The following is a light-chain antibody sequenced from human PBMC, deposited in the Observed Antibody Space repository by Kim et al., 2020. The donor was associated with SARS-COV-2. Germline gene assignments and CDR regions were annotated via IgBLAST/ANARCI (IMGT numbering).Light chain of an antibody. V-gene: IGKV1-39*01. CDR1: RSIDTY. J-gene: IGKJ4*01. CDR3: QQSYSTPFT. Sequence: ASVGDRGNITCRARRSIDTYLNWYQQKVGKAPKLRIYAASSLQSGVPSRLSGSGSGTDFTLTINSLQPEDFATYYCQQSYSTPFTFGGGTKVEIK. CDR2: AAS.